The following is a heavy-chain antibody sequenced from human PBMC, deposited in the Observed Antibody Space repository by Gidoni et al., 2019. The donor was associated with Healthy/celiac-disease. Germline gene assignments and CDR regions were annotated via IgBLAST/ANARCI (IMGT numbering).Heavy chain of an antibody. V-gene: IGHV4-39*01. CDR1: GGSISSSSYY. Sequence: QLQLQVSRPGLVKSSETSSLPCTVSGGSISSSSYYWGWIRQPPGKGLEWIGSSYYSGSTYYNPSLKGRVTISVDTSKNQFSLKLSSVTAADTAVYYCASMTTGYYYIRRAYYFDYWGQGTLVTVSS. CDR2: SYYSGST. J-gene: IGHJ4*02. D-gene: IGHD3-22*01. CDR3: ASMTTGYYYIRRAYYFDY.